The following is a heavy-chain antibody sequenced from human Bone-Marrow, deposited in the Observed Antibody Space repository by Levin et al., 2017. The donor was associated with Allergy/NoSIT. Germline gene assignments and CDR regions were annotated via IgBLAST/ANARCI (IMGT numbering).Heavy chain of an antibody. V-gene: IGHV3-53*01. CDR2: IYRGGRG. CDR3: AIYGSGNDYSAFDI. Sequence: GESLKISCAASGFTVSSNHMSWVRQAPGKGLEWVSLIYRGGRGYYADSVRGRFTISRDNSKNTLYLQLNSLRAEDTAVYYCAIYGSGNDYSAFDIWGQGTMVTVSS. D-gene: IGHD3-10*01. CDR1: GFTVSSNH. J-gene: IGHJ3*02.